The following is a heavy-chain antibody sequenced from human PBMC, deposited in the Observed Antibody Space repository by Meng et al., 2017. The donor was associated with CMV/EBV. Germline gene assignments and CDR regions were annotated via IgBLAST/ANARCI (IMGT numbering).Heavy chain of an antibody. CDR2: INPNSGGT. D-gene: IGHD2-15*01. CDR1: GHTFTGYY. V-gene: IGHV1-2*02. Sequence: ASVKVSCKASGHTFTGYYMHWVRQASGQGLEWMGWINPNSGGTNYAQEFQGRVTMTRDTSISTAYMELSRLRSDDTAVYYCARERNIVVVVAATGHYGMDVWGQGTTVTVSS. J-gene: IGHJ6*02. CDR3: ARERNIVVVVAATGHYGMDV.